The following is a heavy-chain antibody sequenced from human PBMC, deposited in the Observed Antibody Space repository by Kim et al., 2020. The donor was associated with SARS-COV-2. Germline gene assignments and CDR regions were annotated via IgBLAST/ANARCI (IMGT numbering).Heavy chain of an antibody. Sequence: GRFTISRDNSKTTLYLQMNSLRAEDTAVYYCAKDPGYCSSTSCYPPYGMDVWGQGTTVTVSS. CDR3: AKDPGYCSSTSCYPPYGMDV. V-gene: IGHV3-23*01. D-gene: IGHD2-2*03. J-gene: IGHJ6*02.